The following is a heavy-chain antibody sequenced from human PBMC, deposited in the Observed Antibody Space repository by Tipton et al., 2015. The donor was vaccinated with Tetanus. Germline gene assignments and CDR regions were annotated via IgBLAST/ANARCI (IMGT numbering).Heavy chain of an antibody. CDR3: ARVPTNPLAVDRPTDY. V-gene: IGHV1-18*04. Sequence: VQLVQSGAEVKKPGASVRVSCKASGYTFTSYYMHWVRQAPGQGLEWMGWISVYNGNTNYGQNVQGRVTMTTDTPTSTAYMELRSLRSDDTAVYYCARVPTNPLAVDRPTDYWGQGTLVTVSS. CDR1: GYTFTSYY. J-gene: IGHJ4*02. D-gene: IGHD6-19*01. CDR2: ISVYNGNT.